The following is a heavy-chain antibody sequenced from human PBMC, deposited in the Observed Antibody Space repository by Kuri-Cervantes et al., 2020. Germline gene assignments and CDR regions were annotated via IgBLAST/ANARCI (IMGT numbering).Heavy chain of an antibody. CDR1: GYSISSSNW. CDR2: IYYSGST. V-gene: IGHV4-28*03. D-gene: IGHD3-9*01. Sequence: SETLSLTCAVSGYSISSSNWWGWIRQPPGKGLEWIGYIYYSGSTNYNPSLKSRVTISVDTSKNQFSLKLSSVTAADTAVYYCAREVVAPPSYYDILTGPEGAPGSGGFFDYWGQGTLVTVSS. J-gene: IGHJ4*02. CDR3: AREVVAPPSYYDILTGPEGAPGSGGFFDY.